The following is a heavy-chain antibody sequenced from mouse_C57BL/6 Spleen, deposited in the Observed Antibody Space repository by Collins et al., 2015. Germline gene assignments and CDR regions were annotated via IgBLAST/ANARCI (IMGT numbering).Heavy chain of an antibody. CDR3: ARPIYYYYAMDY. CDR1: GYTFTNYG. Sequence: QIQLVQSGPELKKPGETVKISCKASGYTFTNYGMNWVKQAPGKGLKWMGWINTYTGEPTYADDFKGRFAFSLETSASTAYLQINNLKNEDTATYFCARPIYYYYAMDYWGQGTSVTVSS. V-gene: IGHV9-3-1*01. CDR2: INTYTGEP. D-gene: IGHD1-1*01. J-gene: IGHJ4*01.